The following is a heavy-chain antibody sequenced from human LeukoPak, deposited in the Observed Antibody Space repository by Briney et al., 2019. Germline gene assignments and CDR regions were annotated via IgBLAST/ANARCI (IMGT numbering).Heavy chain of an antibody. J-gene: IGHJ6*04. Sequence: SETLSLTCAVYGGSFSGYYWSWLRQPPGKGLEWIGEINHSGSTNYNPSLKSRVTISVDTSENQFSLKLSSVTAADTAVYYCARARRGYGMDVWGKGTTVTVSS. CDR1: GGSFSGYY. CDR2: INHSGST. V-gene: IGHV4-34*01. CDR3: ARARRGYGMDV. D-gene: IGHD1-14*01.